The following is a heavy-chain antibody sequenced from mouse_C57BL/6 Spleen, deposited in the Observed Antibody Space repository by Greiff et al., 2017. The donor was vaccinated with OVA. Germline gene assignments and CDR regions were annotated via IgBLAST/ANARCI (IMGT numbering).Heavy chain of an antibody. D-gene: IGHD1-1*01. J-gene: IGHJ1*03. CDR1: GYTFTSYW. V-gene: IGHV1-72*01. CDR3: ARTGSSYDWYFDV. Sequence: QVQLQQPGAELVKPGASVKLSCKASGYTFTSYWMHWVKQRPGRGLEWIGRIDPNSGGTKYNEKFKSKATLTVDKPSSPAYMQLSSLTSEDSAVYYCARTGSSYDWYFDVWGTGTTVTVSS. CDR2: IDPNSGGT.